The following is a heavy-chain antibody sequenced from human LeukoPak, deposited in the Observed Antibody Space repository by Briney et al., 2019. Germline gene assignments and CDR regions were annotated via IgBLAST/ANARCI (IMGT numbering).Heavy chain of an antibody. Sequence: ASVKVSCKASGYTFTSFGIRWVRQAPGQGPEWMGWISAYNGNTNYVQKFQGRVTMTTDTSTNTAYMEVRSLTSDDTAVYYCARDLGLDTTMIFFDYWGQGTLVTVSS. J-gene: IGHJ4*02. CDR3: ARDLGLDTTMIFFDY. V-gene: IGHV1-18*01. D-gene: IGHD5-18*01. CDR2: ISAYNGNT. CDR1: GYTFTSFG.